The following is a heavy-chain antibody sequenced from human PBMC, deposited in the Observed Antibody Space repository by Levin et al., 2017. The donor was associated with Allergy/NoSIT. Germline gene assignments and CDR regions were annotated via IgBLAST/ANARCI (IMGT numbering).Heavy chain of an antibody. CDR3: ARPSSSWYFDY. J-gene: IGHJ4*02. Sequence: ASVKVSCAASGFTFSSYAMSWVRQAPGKGLEWVSAISGSGGSTYYADSVKGRFTISRDNSKNTLYLQMNSLRAEDTAVYYCARPSSSWYFDYWGQGTLVTVSS. CDR2: ISGSGGST. V-gene: IGHV3-23*01. D-gene: IGHD6-13*01. CDR1: GFTFSSYA.